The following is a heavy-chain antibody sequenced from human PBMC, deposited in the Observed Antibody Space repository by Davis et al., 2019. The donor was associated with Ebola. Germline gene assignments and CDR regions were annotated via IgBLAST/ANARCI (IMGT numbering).Heavy chain of an antibody. J-gene: IGHJ4*02. D-gene: IGHD5-24*01. Sequence: AASVKVSCKASGYTFTSHGISWVRQAPGQGLEWMGRIIPILGIANYAQKFQGRVTMTRNTSINTAYMQLSSLRSEDSAVYYCARGMAMGTNFDYWGQGTLVTVSS. V-gene: IGHV1-8*02. CDR3: ARGMAMGTNFDY. CDR1: GYTFTSHG. CDR2: IIPILGIA.